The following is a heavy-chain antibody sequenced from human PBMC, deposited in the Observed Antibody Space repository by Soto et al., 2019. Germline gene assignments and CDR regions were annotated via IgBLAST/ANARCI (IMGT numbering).Heavy chain of an antibody. J-gene: IGHJ4*02. D-gene: IGHD3-3*01. CDR1: Y. CDR2: IYYSGST. Sequence: YWSWIRQHPGKGLEWIGYIYYSGSTYYNPSLKSRVTISVDTSKNQFSLKLSSVTAADTAVYYCASLRITIFGVVETLDYWGQGTLVTVSS. CDR3: ASLRITIFGVVETLDY. V-gene: IGHV4-31*02.